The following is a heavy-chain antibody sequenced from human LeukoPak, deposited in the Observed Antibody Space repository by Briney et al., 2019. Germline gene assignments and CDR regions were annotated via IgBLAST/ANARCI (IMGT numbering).Heavy chain of an antibody. CDR2: IYPGDSDT. CDR1: GYSFTSYW. V-gene: IGHV5-51*01. J-gene: IGHJ4*02. D-gene: IGHD3-10*01. Sequence: GESLKISCKGSGYSFTSYWIGWVRQMPGKGLEWMGIIYPGDSDTRYSPSFQGQVTISADKSISTAYLQWSSLKASDTAMYYRARHDQGFGELSSVDYWGQGTLVTVSS. CDR3: ARHDQGFGELSSVDY.